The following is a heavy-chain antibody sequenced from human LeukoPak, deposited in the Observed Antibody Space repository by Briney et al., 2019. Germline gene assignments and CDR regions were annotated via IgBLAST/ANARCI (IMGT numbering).Heavy chain of an antibody. Sequence: PSETLSLTCTVSGGSISSSSYYWGWIRQPPGKGLEWIGSIYYSGSTYYNPSLKSRVTISVDTSKNQFSLKLSSVTAADTAVYYCARPVSDFWSGYLYYYHYMDVWGKGTTVTVSS. J-gene: IGHJ6*03. CDR1: GGSISSSSYY. V-gene: IGHV4-39*01. CDR3: ARPVSDFWSGYLYYYHYMDV. CDR2: IYYSGST. D-gene: IGHD3-3*01.